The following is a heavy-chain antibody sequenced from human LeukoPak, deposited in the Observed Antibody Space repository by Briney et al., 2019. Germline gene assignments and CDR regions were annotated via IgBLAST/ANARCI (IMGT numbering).Heavy chain of an antibody. CDR3: ASQNYYGPDNWFDP. D-gene: IGHD3-10*01. V-gene: IGHV4-4*07. CDR2: IYTGGST. Sequence: SETLSLTCIVSVGSISSYFWSWIRPPAGKGLEWIGRIYTGGSTNYNPSIQSRVTMPVHTSKYQFSLKLSSVTAEATALYHCASQNYYGPDNWFDPWGQRTLVTVSS. J-gene: IGHJ5*02. CDR1: VGSISSYF.